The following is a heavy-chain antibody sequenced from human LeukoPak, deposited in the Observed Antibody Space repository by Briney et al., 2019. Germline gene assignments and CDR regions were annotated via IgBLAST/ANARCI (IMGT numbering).Heavy chain of an antibody. CDR2: ISSSSSYI. V-gene: IGHV3-21*01. J-gene: IGHJ6*02. CDR1: GFTFSSYS. Sequence: GGSLRLSCAASGFTFSSYSMNWVRQAPGKGLEWVSSISSSSSYIYYADSVKGRFTISRDNAKNSLYLQMNSLRAEDTAVYYCARDQYDFYGMDVWGQGTTVTVSS. CDR3: ARDQYDFYGMDV. D-gene: IGHD3-3*01.